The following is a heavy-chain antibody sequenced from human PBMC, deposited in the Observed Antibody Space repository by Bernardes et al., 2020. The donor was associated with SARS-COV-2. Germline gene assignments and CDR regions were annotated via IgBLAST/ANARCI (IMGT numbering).Heavy chain of an antibody. D-gene: IGHD5-12*01. J-gene: IGHJ4*02. CDR1: GFTFSSYW. CDR3: ARGSGNYYFDY. V-gene: IGHV3-74*01. Sequence: GGSLRLSCAASGFTFSSYWMHWVRQVPGNRPVLVSRINGDGTSTTYADSVKGRFTISRDNAMDTLYLQMNSLRAEDTAVYYCARGSGNYYFDYWGQGTLVTVSS. CDR2: INGDGTST.